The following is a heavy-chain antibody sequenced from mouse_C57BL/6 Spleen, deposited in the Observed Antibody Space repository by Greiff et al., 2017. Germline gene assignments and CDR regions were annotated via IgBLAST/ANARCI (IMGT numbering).Heavy chain of an antibody. CDR3: ARGIYYYGSSYYFDY. J-gene: IGHJ2*01. CDR1: GFNIKNTY. Sequence: EVKLQESVAELVRPGASVKLSCTASGFNIKNTYMHWVKQRPEQGLEWIGRIDPANGNTKYAPKFQGKATITADTSSNTAYLQLSSLTSEDTAIYYCARGIYYYGSSYYFDYWGQGTTLTVSS. CDR2: IDPANGNT. D-gene: IGHD1-1*01. V-gene: IGHV14-3*01.